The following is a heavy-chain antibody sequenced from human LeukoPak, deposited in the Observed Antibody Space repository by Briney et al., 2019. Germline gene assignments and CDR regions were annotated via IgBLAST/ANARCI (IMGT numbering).Heavy chain of an antibody. CDR3: ARHITGSGSAFDL. V-gene: IGHV4-59*08. CDR2: IHSVGYN. J-gene: IGHJ2*01. Sequence: PSETLSLTCTVSDDSISSFYWGWIWQPPGKGLEWIAYIHSVGYNNYNPSLKSRVSMSIGTSKKQFSLQVTSVTATDTAVYYCARHITGSGSAFDLWGRGTLVTVSS. D-gene: IGHD3-10*01. CDR1: DDSISSFY.